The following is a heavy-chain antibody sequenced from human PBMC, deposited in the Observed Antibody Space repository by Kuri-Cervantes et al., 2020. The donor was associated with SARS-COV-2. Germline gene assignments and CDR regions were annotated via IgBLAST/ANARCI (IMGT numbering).Heavy chain of an antibody. CDR1: GYTFTSYG. J-gene: IGHJ6*03. V-gene: IGHV1-69*06. CDR2: IIPIFGTA. D-gene: IGHD3-10*01. Sequence: SVKVSCKASGYTFTSYGISWVRQAPGQGLEWMGWIIPIFGTANYAQKFQGRVTITANKSTSTAYMELSSLRSEDTAVYYCARGSPMVRGVIITPYYYYYMDVWGKGTTVTVSS. CDR3: ARGSPMVRGVIITPYYYYYMDV.